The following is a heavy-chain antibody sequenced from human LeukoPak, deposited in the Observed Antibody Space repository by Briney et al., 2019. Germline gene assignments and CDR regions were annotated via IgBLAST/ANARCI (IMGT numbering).Heavy chain of an antibody. D-gene: IGHD3-22*01. CDR1: GFTVSSNY. J-gene: IGHJ4*02. CDR3: ARETHYYDISGYYGAFVY. Sequence: GGSLRLSCAASGFTVSSNYMSWVGQGPGKGLEWVSVIYSGGSTYYADSVKGRFTISRDNSKNTLYLQMNSLRAEDTAVYYCARETHYYDISGYYGAFVYWSEGTLVTVSS. CDR2: IYSGGST. V-gene: IGHV3-53*01.